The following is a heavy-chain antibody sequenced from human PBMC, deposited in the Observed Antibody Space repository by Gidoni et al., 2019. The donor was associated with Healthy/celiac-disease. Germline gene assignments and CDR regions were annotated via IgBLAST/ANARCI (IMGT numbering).Heavy chain of an antibody. CDR3: ARDPGVVAATRAYGMDV. V-gene: IGHV4-38-2*02. CDR2: IYHSGST. J-gene: IGHJ6*02. CDR1: GYSISSGYY. Sequence: QVQLQESGPGLVKPSATLSLTCAVSGYSISSGYYWGWIRQPPGKGLEWIGSIYHSGSTYYNPSLKSRVTISVDTSKNQFSLKLSSVTAADTAVYYCARDPGVVAATRAYGMDVWGQGTTVTVSS. D-gene: IGHD2-15*01.